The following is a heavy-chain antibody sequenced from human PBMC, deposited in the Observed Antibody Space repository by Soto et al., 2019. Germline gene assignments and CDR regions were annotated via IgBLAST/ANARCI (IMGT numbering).Heavy chain of an antibody. CDR2: IDHNCVA. Sequence: QMQLQESGPGLVKPSATLSLTCGVSGDSISSSKWWTWVRQTPEKGLEWIGKIDHNCVANYNPSLYGRVTIAKDNSKNQIFLKVTSVTAADSAVYYRARINRDYYYLGMDVWGEGANVTGSS. CDR3: ARINRDYYYLGMDV. J-gene: IGHJ6*04. V-gene: IGHV4-4*02. CDR1: GDSISSSKW.